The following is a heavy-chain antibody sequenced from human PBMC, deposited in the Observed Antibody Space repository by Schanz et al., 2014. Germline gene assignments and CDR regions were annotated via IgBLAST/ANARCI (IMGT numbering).Heavy chain of an antibody. CDR3: AREQIMAAAGLVDY. CDR2: ISSGSSYA. CDR1: GFTFNSYA. V-gene: IGHV3-48*01. Sequence: EVQLVESGGGLVQPGGSLRLSCAASGFTFNSYAMTWVRQAPGKGLEWVSDISSGSSYANYADSVKGRFTISRDNAKNTLYLQMNSLRAADTAVYYCAREQIMAAAGLVDYWGHGTLVTVSS. J-gene: IGHJ4*01. D-gene: IGHD6-13*01.